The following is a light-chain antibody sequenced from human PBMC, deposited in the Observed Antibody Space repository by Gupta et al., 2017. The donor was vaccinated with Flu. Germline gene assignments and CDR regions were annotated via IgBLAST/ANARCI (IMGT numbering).Light chain of an antibody. Sequence: PYSLSASVGDRVTISCQASQDITNSLNWYQQKPGKAPKLLIYAASNLATGVPSRFSGSGSGTYFTLTISSRRPEDIATYYCQHEDNLPIAFGQGTRLEIK. V-gene: IGKV1-33*01. J-gene: IGKJ5*01. CDR3: QHEDNLPIA. CDR1: QDITNS. CDR2: AAS.